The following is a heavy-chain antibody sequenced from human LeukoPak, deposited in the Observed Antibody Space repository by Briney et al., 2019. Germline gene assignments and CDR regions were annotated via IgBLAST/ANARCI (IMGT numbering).Heavy chain of an antibody. CDR1: GGTFSSYA. Sequence: ASVKVSCKASGGTFSSYAISWVRQAPGQGLEWMGWMNPNSGNTGYAQKFQGRVTMTRNTSISTAYMELSSLRSEDTAVYYCASRRGVIWGQGTLVTVSS. CDR2: MNPNSGNT. D-gene: IGHD3-3*01. V-gene: IGHV1-8*02. J-gene: IGHJ4*02. CDR3: ASRRGVI.